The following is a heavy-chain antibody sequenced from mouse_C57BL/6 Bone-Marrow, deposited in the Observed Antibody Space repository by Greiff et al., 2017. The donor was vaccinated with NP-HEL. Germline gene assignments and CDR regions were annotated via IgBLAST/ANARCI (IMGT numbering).Heavy chain of an antibody. D-gene: IGHD1-1*01. CDR2: IYWDDDK. Sequence: ESGPGILQSSQTLSLTCSFSGFSLSTSGMGVSWIRQPSGKGLEWLAHIYWDDDKRYNPSLKSRLTISKDTSRNQVFLKITSVDTADTATYYCARRGHYYGSTSYAMDYWGQGTSVTVSS. J-gene: IGHJ4*01. CDR3: ARRGHYYGSTSYAMDY. V-gene: IGHV8-12*01. CDR1: GFSLSTSGMG.